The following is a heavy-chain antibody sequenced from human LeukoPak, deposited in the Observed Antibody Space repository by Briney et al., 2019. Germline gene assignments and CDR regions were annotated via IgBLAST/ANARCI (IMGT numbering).Heavy chain of an antibody. CDR3: ARLDSGSHYGVDY. Sequence: GEAPKTSCKGSGYSFTSYWFGWVRQLPAKGLEWRGVIYPGDSDTRYSPSFQGQVTISADKSISTTYLQWSSLKASDTAMYYCARLDSGSHYGVDYWGQGTLVTVSS. CDR2: IYPGDSDT. V-gene: IGHV5-51*01. D-gene: IGHD1-26*01. CDR1: GYSFTSYW. J-gene: IGHJ4*02.